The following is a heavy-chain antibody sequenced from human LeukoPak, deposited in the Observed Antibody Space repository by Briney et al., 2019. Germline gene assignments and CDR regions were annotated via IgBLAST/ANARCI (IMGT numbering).Heavy chain of an antibody. CDR2: INPSGTRT. D-gene: IGHD2-15*01. Sequence: ASVKVSCKASRYTFTDYYVHWVRQAPGQGLEWMVMINPSGTRTTYAQKFQGRVSVTRDKSTSTVYMDLWSLRSEDTALYYCFREGGPWGQGTPVTVSS. J-gene: IGHJ5*02. V-gene: IGHV1-46*03. CDR1: RYTFTDYY. CDR3: FREGGP.